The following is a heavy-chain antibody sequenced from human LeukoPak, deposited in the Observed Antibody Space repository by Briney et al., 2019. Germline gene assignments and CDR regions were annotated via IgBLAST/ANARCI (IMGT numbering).Heavy chain of an antibody. CDR2: IYYSGST. D-gene: IGHD3-3*01. V-gene: IGHV4-30-4*08. CDR3: ARGPFSDFWSGYYANWFDP. Sequence: PSETLSLTCTVSGGSISSGDYYWSWIRQPPGKGLEWIGYIYYSGSTYYNPSLKSRVTISVDTSKNQFSLKLSSVTAADTAVYYCARGPFSDFWSGYYANWFDPWGQGTLVTVSS. J-gene: IGHJ5*02. CDR1: GGSISSGDYY.